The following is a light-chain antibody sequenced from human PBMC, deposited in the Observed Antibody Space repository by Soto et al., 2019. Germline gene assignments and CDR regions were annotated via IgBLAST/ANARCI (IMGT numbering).Light chain of an antibody. CDR1: QSIDDW. Sequence: DIQMTQSPSTLSASVGDRVTITCRASQSIDDWLAWYQQKPGKAPTLLIYMASNLHSGVPSRFSDSGFGTEFTRTNSSLQPDEFATDDCQSYNNYSWAFGLGTKVEIK. CDR2: MAS. CDR3: QSYNNYSWA. J-gene: IGKJ1*01. V-gene: IGKV1-5*03.